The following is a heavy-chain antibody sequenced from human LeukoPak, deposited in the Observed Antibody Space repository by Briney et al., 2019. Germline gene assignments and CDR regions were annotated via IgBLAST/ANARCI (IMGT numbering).Heavy chain of an antibody. CDR1: GGSMSSYY. V-gene: IGHV4-59*01. Sequence: PSETLSLTCTVSGGSMSSYYWSWIRQPPAKGLEWIGYTYYSGNTNCNPSLKSRVTISVDTSKNQFSLKVSSVTAADTAVYYCARVFHDSSGYPFDYWGQGTLVTVSS. J-gene: IGHJ4*02. D-gene: IGHD3-22*01. CDR2: TYYSGNT. CDR3: ARVFHDSSGYPFDY.